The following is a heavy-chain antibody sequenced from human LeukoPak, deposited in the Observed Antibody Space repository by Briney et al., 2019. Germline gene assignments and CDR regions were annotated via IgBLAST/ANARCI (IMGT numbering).Heavy chain of an antibody. CDR1: GFTFSSYW. Sequence: GGSLRLSCAASGFTFSSYWMHWVRQAPGKGLVWVSRINTDGSSTSYADSVKGRFTISRDNAKNTLYLQMNSLRAEDTAVYYCAKGVGASPFDYWGQGTLVTVSS. CDR2: INTDGSST. CDR3: AKGVGASPFDY. J-gene: IGHJ4*02. D-gene: IGHD1-26*01. V-gene: IGHV3-74*01.